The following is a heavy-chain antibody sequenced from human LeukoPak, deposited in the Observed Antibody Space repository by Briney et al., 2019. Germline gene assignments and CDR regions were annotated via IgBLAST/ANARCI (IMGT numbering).Heavy chain of an antibody. CDR3: ANGDCSSTSCYGGVVDY. CDR2: IRYDGSNE. Sequence: GGSLRLSCAASGLTFSSYGMHWVRQAPGKGLEWVAVIRYDGSNEYYADSVKGRFTISRDNSENTLYLQMNSLRAEDTAVYYCANGDCSSTSCYGGVVDYWGQGTLVTVSS. CDR1: GLTFSSYG. D-gene: IGHD2-2*01. V-gene: IGHV3-30*02. J-gene: IGHJ4*02.